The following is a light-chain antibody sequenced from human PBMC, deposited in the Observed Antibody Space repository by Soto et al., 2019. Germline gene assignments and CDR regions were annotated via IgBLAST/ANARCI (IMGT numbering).Light chain of an antibody. V-gene: IGKV3-15*01. CDR3: QQYNNWPPEGT. CDR1: QSVSNR. CDR2: DAS. J-gene: IGKJ1*01. Sequence: EIVMTQSPATLSVPPGERATLSCRASQSVSNRLAWYQHRPGQAPRLLIYDASTRATGIPASFSGSGSGTEFTLTINSLQSEDFAVYYCQQYNNWPPEGTFGQGTKVEIK.